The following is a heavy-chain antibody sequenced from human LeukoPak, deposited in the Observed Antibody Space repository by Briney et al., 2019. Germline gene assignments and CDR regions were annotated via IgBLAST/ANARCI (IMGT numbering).Heavy chain of an antibody. D-gene: IGHD2-2*01. Sequence: PGGSLRLSCAASGFTFSDYYMSWIRQAPGKGLEWVSYISSSGSTLYYADSVKGRFTISRDNAKNSLYLQMNSLRAEDTAVYYCAKLLGYCSSTSCKKRGDNYYYMDVWGKGTTVTVSS. CDR2: ISSSGSTL. CDR1: GFTFSDYY. J-gene: IGHJ6*03. CDR3: AKLLGYCSSTSCKKRGDNYYYMDV. V-gene: IGHV3-11*04.